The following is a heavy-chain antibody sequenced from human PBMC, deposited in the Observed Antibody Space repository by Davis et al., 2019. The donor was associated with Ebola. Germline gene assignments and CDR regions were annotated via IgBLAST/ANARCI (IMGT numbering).Heavy chain of an antibody. CDR1: GGSVSSGGYY. J-gene: IGHJ5*02. CDR2: IYYSGST. V-gene: IGHV4-61*08. D-gene: IGHD6-19*01. CDR3: AREVGTYSSGWYSGFDP. Sequence: SETLSLTCTVSGGSVSSGGYYWNWIRQPPGKGLEWIGYIYYSGSTDYSPSLRGRVTISVDTSKNQFSLKLSSVTAADTAVYYCAREVGTYSSGWYSGFDPWGQGTLVTVSS.